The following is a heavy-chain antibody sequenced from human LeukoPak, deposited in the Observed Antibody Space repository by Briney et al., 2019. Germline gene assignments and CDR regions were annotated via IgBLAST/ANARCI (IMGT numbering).Heavy chain of an antibody. V-gene: IGHV1-69*04. D-gene: IGHD5-24*01. CDR2: IIPILGIA. J-gene: IGHJ4*02. CDR1: GGTFSSYA. Sequence: SVKVSCKASGGTFSSYAISWVRQAPGQGLEWMGRIIPILGIANYAQKFQGRVTITADKSTSTAYMELSSLRSEDTAVYYCARGPRRDGYNFDYWGQGTLVTVSS. CDR3: ARGPRRDGYNFDY.